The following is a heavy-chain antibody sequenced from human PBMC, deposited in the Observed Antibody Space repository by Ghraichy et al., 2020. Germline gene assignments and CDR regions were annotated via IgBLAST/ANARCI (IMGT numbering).Heavy chain of an antibody. J-gene: IGHJ3*02. CDR1: GFTFSSYW. CDR3: ARDPTWDVDAFDI. D-gene: IGHD1-26*01. CDR2: IKQDGREK. V-gene: IGHV3-7*01. Sequence: GESLNISCTASGFTFSSYWMTWVRQAPGKGLEWVANIKQDGREKLYVDSVKGRFTITRDNAKNSLYLQMNSLRAEDTAVYYCARDPTWDVDAFDIWGQGTMVTVSS.